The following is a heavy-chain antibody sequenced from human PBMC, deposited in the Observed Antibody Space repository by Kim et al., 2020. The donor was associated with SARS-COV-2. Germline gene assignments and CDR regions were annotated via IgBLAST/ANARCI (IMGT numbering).Heavy chain of an antibody. V-gene: IGHV3-30*03. CDR2: ISYDGTNK. CDR3: ARDQVRDYGGNYFYGMDV. CDR1: GFTFSSYG. J-gene: IGHJ6*02. D-gene: IGHD4-17*01. Sequence: GGSLRLSCAASGFTFSSYGMHWVHQAPGKGLQWVAVISYDGTNKYCADSVKGRFTISRDNSKNTLYLQMNSLRAEDTAVYYCARDQVRDYGGNYFYGMDVWGQGTTVTVSS.